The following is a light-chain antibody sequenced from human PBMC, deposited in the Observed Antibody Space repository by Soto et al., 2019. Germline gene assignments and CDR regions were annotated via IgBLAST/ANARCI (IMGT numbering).Light chain of an antibody. CDR2: GAS. CDR1: QSFSSY. CDR3: QQYGSSPPYT. Sequence: EIVLTQSPGTLSLSPGERATLSCRASQSFSSYLAWYQQKPGQAPRLLIYGASSRATGIPDRFSGSGSETDFTLTISRLEPEDFAVYYCQQYGSSPPYTFGQGTNLEIK. J-gene: IGKJ2*01. V-gene: IGKV3-20*01.